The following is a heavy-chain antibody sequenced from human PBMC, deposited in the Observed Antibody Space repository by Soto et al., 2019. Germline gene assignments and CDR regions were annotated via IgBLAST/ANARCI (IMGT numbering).Heavy chain of an antibody. V-gene: IGHV3-30*18. J-gene: IGHJ3*02. Sequence: QVQLVESGGGVVQPGRSLRLSCAASGFTFSSYGMHWVRQAPGKGLEWVAVISYDGSNKYYADSVKGRFTISRDNSKNTLYLQMNSLRAEDTAVYYCAKGGPYDSSGYIDAFDIWGQGTMVTVSS. D-gene: IGHD3-22*01. CDR3: AKGGPYDSSGYIDAFDI. CDR1: GFTFSSYG. CDR2: ISYDGSNK.